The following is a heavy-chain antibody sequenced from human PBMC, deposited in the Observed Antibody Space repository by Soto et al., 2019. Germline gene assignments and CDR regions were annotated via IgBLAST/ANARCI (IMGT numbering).Heavy chain of an antibody. D-gene: IGHD3-16*01. CDR3: ARLRRDWGDAIHL. J-gene: IGHJ3*01. CDR2: IIPVFDKA. CDR1: GGSFGSSA. Sequence: QVQLVQSGADVKKPGLSVKVSCKTSGGSFGSSAISWVRQAPAQGLEWMGEIIPVFDKANYAQNFQGRLTITADELTGIVFMQLSSLRSEDAAVYFCARLRRDWGDAIHLWGLGTFVTVSS. V-gene: IGHV1-69*01.